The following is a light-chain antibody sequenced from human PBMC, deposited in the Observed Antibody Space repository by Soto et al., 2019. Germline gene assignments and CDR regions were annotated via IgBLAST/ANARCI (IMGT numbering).Light chain of an antibody. J-gene: IGKJ3*01. CDR2: AAS. CDR3: QQGHSFPFT. CDR1: RGISTW. V-gene: IGKV1-12*01. Sequence: DIPMTQSPSFVSASVGDRVNITCLARRGISTWLAWYQQKPGKAPNLLLYAASSLQPGVPSRFSGYRYGSHFLHTILSRQPEHLATYFCQQGHSFPFTFGRGTIVDIK.